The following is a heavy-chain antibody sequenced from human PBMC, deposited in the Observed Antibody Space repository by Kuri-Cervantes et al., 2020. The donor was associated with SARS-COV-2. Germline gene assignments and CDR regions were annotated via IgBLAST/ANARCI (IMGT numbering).Heavy chain of an antibody. V-gene: IGHV4-59*11. CDR3: ARDPGGYYDILTGYNYNWFDP. CDR1: GGSISSHY. CDR2: IYYSGST. Sequence: SETLSLTCTVSGGSISSHYWSWIQQPPGKGLEWIGYIYYSGSTNYNPSLKSRVTISVDTSKNQFSLKLSSVTAADTAVYYCARDPGGYYDILTGYNYNWFDPWGQGTLVTVSS. J-gene: IGHJ5*02. D-gene: IGHD3-9*01.